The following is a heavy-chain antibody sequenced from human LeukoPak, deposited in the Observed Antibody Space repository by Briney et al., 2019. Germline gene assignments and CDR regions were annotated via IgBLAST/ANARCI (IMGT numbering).Heavy chain of an antibody. J-gene: IGHJ6*03. V-gene: IGHV1-2*02. CDR3: ARAGDNLTGYYKEYYMDV. D-gene: IGHD3-9*01. CDR1: GYTFSGYY. CDR2: INPNTGGT. Sequence: ASVKVSCKASGYTFSGYYMHWARQAPGQGLEWMGWINPNTGGTKYAQRFQGRVTMTTDTSITTAYMDLSSLRSDDMAVYYCARAGDNLTGYYKEYYMDVWGKGTTVTVSS.